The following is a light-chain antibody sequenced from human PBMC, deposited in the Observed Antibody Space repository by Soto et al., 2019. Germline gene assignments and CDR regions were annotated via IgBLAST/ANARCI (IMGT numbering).Light chain of an antibody. J-gene: IGKJ1*01. CDR2: RAS. V-gene: IGKV3-20*01. CDR3: HQYVSWT. Sequence: EIVMTQSPATLSVSPGERATLSCRASQSVSSSYLAWYQQKPGQTPKVLIYRASTRATGIPDRFSGSGSGTDFTLTISRLEAEDFAVYYCHQYVSWTFGQGTKVDIK. CDR1: QSVSSSY.